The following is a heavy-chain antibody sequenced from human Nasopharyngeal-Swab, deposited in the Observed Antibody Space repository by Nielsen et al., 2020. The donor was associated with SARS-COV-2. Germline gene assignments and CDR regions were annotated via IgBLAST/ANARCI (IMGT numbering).Heavy chain of an antibody. V-gene: IGHV1-18*04. Sequence: ASVKVSCKASGYTFTSYGISWVRQAPGQGLEWMGWISAYNGNTNYAQKLQSRVTMTTDTSTSTAYMELRSLRSDDTAVYYCARATYSSPNLYYYYYYMDVWGKGTTVTVSS. CDR3: ARATYSSPNLYYYYYYMDV. J-gene: IGHJ6*03. CDR1: GYTFTSYG. CDR2: ISAYNGNT. D-gene: IGHD6-13*01.